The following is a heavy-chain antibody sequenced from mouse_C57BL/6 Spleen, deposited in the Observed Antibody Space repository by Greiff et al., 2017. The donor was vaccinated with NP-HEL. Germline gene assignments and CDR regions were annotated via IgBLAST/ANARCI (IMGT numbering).Heavy chain of an antibody. Sequence: EVQLQESGPGLVKPSQSLSLTCSVTGYSITSGYYWNWIRQFPGNKLEWMGYISYDGSNNYNPSLKNRISITRDTSKNQFFLKLNSVTTEDTATYYCARVGDYDGYWYFDVWGTGTTVTVSS. V-gene: IGHV3-6*01. D-gene: IGHD2-4*01. CDR1: GYSITSGYY. CDR2: ISYDGSN. CDR3: ARVGDYDGYWYFDV. J-gene: IGHJ1*03.